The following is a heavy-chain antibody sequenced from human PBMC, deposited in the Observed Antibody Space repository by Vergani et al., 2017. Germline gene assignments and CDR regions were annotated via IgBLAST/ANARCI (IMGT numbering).Heavy chain of an antibody. CDR1: GGTFSSYA. J-gene: IGHJ6*03. CDR2: IIPIFGTA. CDR3: ARDGVAAAGTRDYYYYMDV. V-gene: IGHV1-69*01. D-gene: IGHD6-13*01. Sequence: QVQLVQSGAEVKKPGSSVKVSCKASGGTFSSYAISWVRQATGQGLEWMGGIIPIFGTANYAQKFQGRVTITADESTSTAYMELSSLRSEDTAVYYCARDGVAAAGTRDYYYYMDVWGKGTTVTVSS.